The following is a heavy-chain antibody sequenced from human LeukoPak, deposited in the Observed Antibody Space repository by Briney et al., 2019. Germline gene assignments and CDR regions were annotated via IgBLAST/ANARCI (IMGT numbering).Heavy chain of an antibody. V-gene: IGHV3-30*03. CDR1: GFTFSSYG. D-gene: IGHD2/OR15-2a*01. J-gene: IGHJ4*02. Sequence: GRSLRLSCAASGFTFSSYGMHWVRQAPGKGLEWVAVISYDGSNKYYADSVKGRFTISRDNSKNTLYLQMNSLRAEDTAVYYCASSYFNISAPMLFTYWGQGTLVTVSS. CDR2: ISYDGSNK. CDR3: ASSYFNISAPMLFTY.